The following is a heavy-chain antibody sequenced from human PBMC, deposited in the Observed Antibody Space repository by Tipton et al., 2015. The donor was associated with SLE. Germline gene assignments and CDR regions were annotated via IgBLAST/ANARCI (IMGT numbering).Heavy chain of an antibody. D-gene: IGHD2-2*01. V-gene: IGHV3-48*02. Sequence: GSLRLSCTTSGFTFGDYAMSWVRQAPGKGLEWVSYISSSSSAIYYADAVKGRFTVSRDNAKDSVYLQMNSLRDEDTTVYYCARDRVVSDVHNRDYYYYGMDVWGQGTTVTVSS. CDR1: GFTFGDYA. CDR3: ARDRVVSDVHNRDYYYYGMDV. J-gene: IGHJ6*02. CDR2: ISSSSSAI.